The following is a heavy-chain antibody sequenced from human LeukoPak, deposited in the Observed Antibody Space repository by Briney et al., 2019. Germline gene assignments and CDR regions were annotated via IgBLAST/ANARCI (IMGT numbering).Heavy chain of an antibody. J-gene: IGHJ4*02. D-gene: IGHD1-26*01. CDR3: AKDNLEWELPRIDY. CDR2: ISGSGGST. V-gene: IGHV3-23*01. Sequence: GGSLRLSCAASGFTFSSYAMSWVRQAPGKGLEWVSAISGSGGSTYYADSVKGRFTISRDNSKNTLYLQRNSLRAEDTAVYYCAKDNLEWELPRIDYWGQGTLVTVSS. CDR1: GFTFSSYA.